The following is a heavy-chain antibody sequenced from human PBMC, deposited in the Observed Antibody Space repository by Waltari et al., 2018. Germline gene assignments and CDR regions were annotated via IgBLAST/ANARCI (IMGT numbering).Heavy chain of an antibody. CDR3: ARLSYFDSSGYPHPTYYYYYMDV. D-gene: IGHD3-22*01. J-gene: IGHJ6*03. CDR1: AFTFRNYS. Sequence: EVQLVESGGGLVKPGGSLRLSCAASAFTFRNYSMNWVRPAPGKGLEWVSSISSSRSYIYYADSVKGRFTISRDNAKNSLYLQMNSLRAEDTAVYYCARLSYFDSSGYPHPTYYYYYMDVWGKGTTVTVSS. CDR2: ISSSRSYI. V-gene: IGHV3-21*01.